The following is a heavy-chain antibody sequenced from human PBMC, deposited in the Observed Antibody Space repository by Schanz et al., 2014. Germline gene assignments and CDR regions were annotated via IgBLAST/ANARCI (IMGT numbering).Heavy chain of an antibody. Sequence: QVQLVQSGAEVKQPGASATVSCKASGYTFTSYDINWVRQATGQGLEWMGGFHHEDGDTVYAQKFQGRVIMTEDTSTDTAYVELSRLTSEDTGVYYCATETSRTWFYNGVDVWGQGTTVTVSS. V-gene: IGHV1-24*01. D-gene: IGHD2-2*01. CDR2: FHHEDGDT. CDR1: GYTFTSYD. J-gene: IGHJ6*02. CDR3: ATETSRTWFYNGVDV.